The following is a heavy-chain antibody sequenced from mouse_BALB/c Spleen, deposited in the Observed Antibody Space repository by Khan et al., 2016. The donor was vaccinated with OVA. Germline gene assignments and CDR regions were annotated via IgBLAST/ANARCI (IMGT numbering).Heavy chain of an antibody. J-gene: IGHJ4*01. V-gene: IGHV1S41*01. D-gene: IGHD1-1*01. Sequence: DLVKPGASVKLSCKASGYTFTSYWINWIKQRPGQGLEWIGSIAPGSGSSTYNEMFKGKATLTLDTSSSTAYIQLSCLSSEDSAVYISACENSSGRSCATMDYWGQGTTVTVSS. CDR1: GYTFTSYW. CDR3: ACENSSGRSCATMDY. CDR2: IAPGSGSS.